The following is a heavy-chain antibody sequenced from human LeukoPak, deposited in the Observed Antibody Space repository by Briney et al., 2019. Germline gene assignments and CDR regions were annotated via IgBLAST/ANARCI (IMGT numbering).Heavy chain of an antibody. Sequence: GGSLRLSCAASGFTVSSNYMSWVRQAPGKGLEWVSVIYSGGSTYYADSVEGRFTISRDNSKNTLYLQMNSLRAEDTAVYYCARGSDVATASGYYYGMDIWGQGTTVTVSS. D-gene: IGHD6-25*01. CDR2: IYSGGST. J-gene: IGHJ6*02. V-gene: IGHV3-53*01. CDR1: GFTVSSNY. CDR3: ARGSDVATASGYYYGMDI.